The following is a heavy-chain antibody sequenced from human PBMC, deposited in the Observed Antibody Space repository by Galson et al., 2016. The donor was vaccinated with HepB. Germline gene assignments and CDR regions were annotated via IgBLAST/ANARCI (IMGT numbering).Heavy chain of an antibody. Sequence: SETLSLTCAVYGGSFSDYNCNWVRQPPGKGLEWIGNFYNSGSTSYNPSLQSRVTISVDTSKNRISLKLSSVTAADTAVYHCARLYCSSTSCCGYCGMDVWGQGTTVTVSS. D-gene: IGHD2-2*01. J-gene: IGHJ6*02. CDR3: ARLYCSSTSCCGYCGMDV. CDR2: FYNSGST. CDR1: GGSFSDYN. V-gene: IGHV4-34*01.